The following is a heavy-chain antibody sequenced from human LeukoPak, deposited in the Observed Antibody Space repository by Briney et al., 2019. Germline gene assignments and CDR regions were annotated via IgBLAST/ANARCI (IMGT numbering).Heavy chain of an antibody. J-gene: IGHJ4*02. V-gene: IGHV3-21*03. CDR2: IFISSSFI. CDR1: GFTFSGNT. Sequence: GGPLRLSCAASGFTFSGNTMNWFRQAPGKGLNGSSSIFISSSFIYYADSVKGRFTISRDNAKNSLYLQMNSLRAEDTAVYYCARDFGGYCSSSSCYLGFLDYWGQGTLVTVSS. CDR3: ARDFGGYCSSSSCYLGFLDY. D-gene: IGHD2-2*01.